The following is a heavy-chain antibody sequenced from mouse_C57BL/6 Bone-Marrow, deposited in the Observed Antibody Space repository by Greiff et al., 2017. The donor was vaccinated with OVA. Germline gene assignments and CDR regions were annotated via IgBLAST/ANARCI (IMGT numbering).Heavy chain of an antibody. J-gene: IGHJ4*01. D-gene: IGHD2-4*01. V-gene: IGHV1-19*01. Sequence: EVQLQQSGPVLVKPGASVKMSCKASGYTFTDYYMNWVKQSHGKSLEWIGVINPYNGGTSYNQKFKGKATLTVDKSSSTAYMELNSLTSEDSAVYYCASLYDYDPYYYAMVYWGQGTSVTVSS. CDR2: INPYNGGT. CDR1: GYTFTDYY. CDR3: ASLYDYDPYYYAMVY.